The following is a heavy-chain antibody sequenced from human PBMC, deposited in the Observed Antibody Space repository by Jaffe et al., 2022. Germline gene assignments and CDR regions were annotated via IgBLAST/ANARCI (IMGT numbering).Heavy chain of an antibody. J-gene: IGHJ6*03. Sequence: EVQLVQSGAEVKKPGESLKISCKGSGYSFTSYWIGWVRQMPGKGLEWMGIIYPGDSDTRYSPSFQGQVTISADKSISTAYLQWSSLKASDTAMYYCARLNYDFWSGYYTDGSSYYYYMDVWGKGTTVTVSS. CDR3: ARLNYDFWSGYYTDGSSYYYYMDV. CDR1: GYSFTSYW. V-gene: IGHV5-51*03. CDR2: IYPGDSDT. D-gene: IGHD3-3*01.